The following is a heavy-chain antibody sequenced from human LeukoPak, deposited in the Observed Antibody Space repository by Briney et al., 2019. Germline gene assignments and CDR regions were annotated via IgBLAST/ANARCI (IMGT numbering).Heavy chain of an antibody. Sequence: GGSLRLSCAASGFTFSSYWMHWVRQAPGKGLVWVSRINTDGSSTSYADSVKGRFTISRDNAKNTLYVQMNSLRAEDTAVYYCAGLAGATEFDSWGQGTLVTISS. CDR3: AGLAGATEFDS. V-gene: IGHV3-74*01. CDR2: INTDGSST. J-gene: IGHJ4*02. CDR1: GFTFSSYW. D-gene: IGHD1-26*01.